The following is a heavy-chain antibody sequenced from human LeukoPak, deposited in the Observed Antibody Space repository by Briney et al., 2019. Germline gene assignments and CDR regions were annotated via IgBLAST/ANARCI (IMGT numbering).Heavy chain of an antibody. CDR3: ARYLRTPDVAFDI. V-gene: IGHV3-66*01. D-gene: IGHD4-23*01. CDR1: GFTVSSNY. Sequence: SGGSLRLSCAASGFTVSSNYMSWVRQAPGKGLEWVSIIYTGGNTYYADSVQGRFTISRDGSKNTLYLQMNSLRAEDTAVYYCARYLRTPDVAFDIWGQGTMVTVSS. CDR2: IYTGGNT. J-gene: IGHJ3*02.